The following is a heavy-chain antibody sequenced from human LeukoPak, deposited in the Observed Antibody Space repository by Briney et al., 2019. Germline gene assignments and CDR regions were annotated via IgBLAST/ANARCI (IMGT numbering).Heavy chain of an antibody. CDR3: ASGPYPAAGTDHQFDY. J-gene: IGHJ4*02. D-gene: IGHD6-13*01. CDR1: GASISSYY. Sequence: SETLSLTCTVSGASISSYYWSWIRQPPGKGLEWIWYIYYSGSIKYNPSLKSRVTISVDTSTSQFSLKVSSVTAEDTAVYYCASGPYPAAGTDHQFDYWGQGTLVTVSS. V-gene: IGHV4-59*01. CDR2: IYYSGSI.